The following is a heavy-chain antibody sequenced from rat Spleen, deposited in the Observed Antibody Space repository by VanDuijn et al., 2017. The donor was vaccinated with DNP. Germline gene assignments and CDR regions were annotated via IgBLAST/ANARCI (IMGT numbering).Heavy chain of an antibody. Sequence: EVQLQESGPGLVKPSQSLSLTCSVTAYSITTNYWGWIRKFPGNKMEWVGHISYSGSTSYNPSLKSRISITRDTSNNQFFLQVNSVTAEDTATYYCARSEASISTVAYWGQGTLVTVSS. V-gene: IGHV3-1*01. CDR3: ARSEASISTVAY. J-gene: IGHJ3*01. CDR2: ISYSGST. CDR1: AYSITTNY. D-gene: IGHD1-2*01.